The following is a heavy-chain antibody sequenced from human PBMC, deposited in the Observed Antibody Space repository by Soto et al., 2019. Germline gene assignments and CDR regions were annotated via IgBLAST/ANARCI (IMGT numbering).Heavy chain of an antibody. CDR2: IYYSGST. Sequence: PSEILSLTCAVSGGCSSSRTYYWGWIRQPPGKGLEWIGSIYYSGSTYYNPSLKSRVTISVDTSKNQFSLKLSSVTAADTAVYYCATKTGGGWEDGMDVWGQGTTVTVSS. CDR1: GGCSSSRTYY. V-gene: IGHV4-39*01. D-gene: IGHD6-19*01. J-gene: IGHJ6*02. CDR3: ATKTGGGWEDGMDV.